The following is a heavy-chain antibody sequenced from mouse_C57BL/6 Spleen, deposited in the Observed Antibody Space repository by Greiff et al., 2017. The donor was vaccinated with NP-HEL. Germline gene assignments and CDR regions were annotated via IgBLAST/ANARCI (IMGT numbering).Heavy chain of an antibody. D-gene: IGHD1-1*01. CDR2: IDPSDSFT. Sequence: VKLQQPGAELVMPGASVKLSCKASGYTFTSYWMHWVKQRPGQGLEWIGEIDPSDSFTNFNQKFKGKSTFTVDKSSSTAYMQLSSLTSEDSAVYYCARFTTVVATDYWGQGTTLTVSS. J-gene: IGHJ2*01. V-gene: IGHV1-69*01. CDR1: GYTFTSYW. CDR3: ARFTTVVATDY.